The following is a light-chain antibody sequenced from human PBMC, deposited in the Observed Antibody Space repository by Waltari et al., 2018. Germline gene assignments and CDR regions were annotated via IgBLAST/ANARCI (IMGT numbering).Light chain of an antibody. Sequence: QSALTQPASVSGSPGQSVTIFCAGTSKDDGGYNSVPWYQEHPGQAPRVIIYDVSDRPSGVSDRFSGSKSGNTASLTISGLQAEDEADYYCSSQSSNDVVLFGGGTKLTVL. J-gene: IGLJ2*01. CDR3: SSQSSNDVVL. CDR2: DVS. CDR1: SKDDGGYNS. V-gene: IGLV2-14*01.